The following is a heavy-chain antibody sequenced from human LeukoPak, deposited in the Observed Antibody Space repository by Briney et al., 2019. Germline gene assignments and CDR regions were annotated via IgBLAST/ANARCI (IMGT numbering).Heavy chain of an antibody. V-gene: IGHV4-59*01. CDR3: ARAGYGSSWYFDY. CDR2: IYYTGST. J-gene: IGHJ4*02. CDR1: GGSISSYY. D-gene: IGHD6-13*01. Sequence: KPSETLSLTCTVTGGSISSYYWSWIRQPPGKGLEWIGYIYYTGSTNYNPSLKSRVTISVDTSKNQFSLKLSSVTAADTAVYYCARAGYGSSWYFDYWGQGTLVTVSS.